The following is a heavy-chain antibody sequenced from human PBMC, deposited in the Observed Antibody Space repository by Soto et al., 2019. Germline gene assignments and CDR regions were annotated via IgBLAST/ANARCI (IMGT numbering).Heavy chain of an antibody. CDR1: GYSFTSYW. J-gene: IGHJ3*02. CDR3: ASRGIAAADNHQRHDAFDI. Sequence: GESLKISCKGSGYSFTSYWIGWVRQMPGKGLEWMGIIYPGDSDTRYSPSFQGQVTISADKSISTAYLQWSSLKASDTAMYYCASRGIAAADNHQRHDAFDIWGQGTMVTVSS. D-gene: IGHD6-13*01. V-gene: IGHV5-51*01. CDR2: IYPGDSDT.